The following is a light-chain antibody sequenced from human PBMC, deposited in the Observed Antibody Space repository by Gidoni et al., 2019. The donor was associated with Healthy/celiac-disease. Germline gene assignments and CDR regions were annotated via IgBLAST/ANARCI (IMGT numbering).Light chain of an antibody. V-gene: IGKV3-15*01. CDR3: QQYNNWPEYA. CDR2: GAS. Sequence: EIVMTQSPDTLSVSPGERATLSCRASPSVSRNLAWYQQKPGQAPSLLIYGASTRATGISARFSGSGSGTEFTLTISRMQSEGLAVYCCQQYNNWPEYAFGQGTRLEIK. J-gene: IGKJ2*01. CDR1: PSVSRN.